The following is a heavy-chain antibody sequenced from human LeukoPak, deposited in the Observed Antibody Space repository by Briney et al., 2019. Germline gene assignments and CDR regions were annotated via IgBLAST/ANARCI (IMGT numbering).Heavy chain of an antibody. Sequence: GGSLRLSCAASGFTFSSYAMSWVRQAPGKGLEWVSAISGSGGSTYYADSVKGRFTIPRDNSKNTLYLQMNSLRAEDTAVYYCAVGVRGVISWFDPWGQGTLVTVSS. V-gene: IGHV3-23*01. CDR3: AVGVRGVISWFDP. CDR1: GFTFSSYA. J-gene: IGHJ5*02. CDR2: ISGSGGST. D-gene: IGHD3-10*01.